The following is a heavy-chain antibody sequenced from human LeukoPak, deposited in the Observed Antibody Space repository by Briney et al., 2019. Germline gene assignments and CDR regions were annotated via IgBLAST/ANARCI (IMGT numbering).Heavy chain of an antibody. J-gene: IGHJ4*02. D-gene: IGHD2-2*02. CDR1: GFTFSIYA. V-gene: IGHV3-30-3*01. Sequence: PGGSLRLSCAASGFTFSIYAMHWVRQAPGKGLEWVAVISYDGSNKYYADSVKGRFTISRDNSKNTLYLQMNSLRAEDTAVYYCASGPAAILGFDYWGQGTLVTVSS. CDR2: ISYDGSNK. CDR3: ASGPAAILGFDY.